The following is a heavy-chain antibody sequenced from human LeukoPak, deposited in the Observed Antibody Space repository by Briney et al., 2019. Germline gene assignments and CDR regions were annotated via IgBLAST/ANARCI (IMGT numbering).Heavy chain of an antibody. Sequence: ASLKVSCKASGYTFTGYYMHWVRQAPGQGLEWMGRINPNSGGTNYAQKFQGRVTMTRDTSISTAYMELSRLRSDDTAVYYCARGGYTYGYSDYWGQGTLVTVSS. CDR3: ARGGYTYGYSDY. CDR2: INPNSGGT. V-gene: IGHV1-2*06. CDR1: GYTFTGYY. D-gene: IGHD5-18*01. J-gene: IGHJ4*02.